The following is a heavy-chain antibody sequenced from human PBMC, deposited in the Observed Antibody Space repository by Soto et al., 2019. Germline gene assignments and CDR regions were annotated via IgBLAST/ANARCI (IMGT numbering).Heavy chain of an antibody. J-gene: IGHJ6*02. CDR2: IYYSGST. V-gene: IGHV4-30-4*01. D-gene: IGHD2-21*02. CDR1: GGSISSGDYY. CDR3: ACGNSGYYYGMDV. Sequence: QVQLQESGPGLVKPSQTLSLTCTVSGGSISSGDYYWSWIRQPPGKGLEWIGYIYYSGSTYYNPSLKSRVTLAVDTSKNQFSLKLSSVTAADTAVYYAACGNSGYYYGMDVWGQGTTVTVSS.